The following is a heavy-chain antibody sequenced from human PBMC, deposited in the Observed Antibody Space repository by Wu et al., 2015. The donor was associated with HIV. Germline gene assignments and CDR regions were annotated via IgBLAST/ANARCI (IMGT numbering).Heavy chain of an antibody. CDR2: IFYSGDT. V-gene: IGHV4-59*08. Sequence: QVQMQESGPGLVKPSETLSLTCNVSGDSMNNYYWNWIRQPPGKGLEWIGYIFYSGDTSYNPSLKSRLTISLDMSKNQFSLKLRSVTAADTAVYYCARHSGGWHSGAEYIQHWGQGTLVTVSS. D-gene: IGHD6-19*01. CDR3: ARHSGGWHSGAEYIQH. CDR1: GDSMNNYY. J-gene: IGHJ1*01.